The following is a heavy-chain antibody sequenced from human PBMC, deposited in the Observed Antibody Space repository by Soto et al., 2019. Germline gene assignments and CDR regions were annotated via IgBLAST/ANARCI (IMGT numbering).Heavy chain of an antibody. CDR2: ISSSSSTI. D-gene: IGHD5-12*01. CDR1: GFTFSSYS. Sequence: LRLSCAASGFTFSSYSMNWVRQAPGKGLEWVSYISSSSSTIYYADSVKGRFTISRDNAKNSLYLQMNSLRDEDTAVYYCARDHREMATIPFDYWGQGTLVTVSS. J-gene: IGHJ4*02. V-gene: IGHV3-48*02. CDR3: ARDHREMATIPFDY.